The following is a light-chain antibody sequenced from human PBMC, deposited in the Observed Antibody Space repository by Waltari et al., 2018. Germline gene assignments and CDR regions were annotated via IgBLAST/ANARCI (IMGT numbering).Light chain of an antibody. CDR1: SLRSY. J-gene: IGLJ2*01. CDR3: NSRDSSGTQV. V-gene: IGLV3-19*01. CDR2: GRN. Sequence: GQTVRITCQGYSLRSYQQRPGRAPLLVMYGRNNRPSGIPDRFSGSSSGDTASLTISGAQADDEGDYYCNSRDSSGTQVFGGGTKLTVL.